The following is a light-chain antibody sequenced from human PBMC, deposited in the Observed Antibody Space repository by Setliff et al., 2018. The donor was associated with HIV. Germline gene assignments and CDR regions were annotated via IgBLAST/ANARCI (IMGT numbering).Light chain of an antibody. J-gene: IGLJ1*01. V-gene: IGLV2-14*01. CDR1: NSDVGGYNY. Sequence: QSALAQPASVSGSPGQSITISCTGTNSDVGGYNYVSWYQHHPGKAPKLMIFAVSNRPSGVSNRFSGSKSGNTASLTISGLQAEDEADYFCSSYTSSSTYVFGTGTKVTVL. CDR3: SSYTSSSTYV. CDR2: AVS.